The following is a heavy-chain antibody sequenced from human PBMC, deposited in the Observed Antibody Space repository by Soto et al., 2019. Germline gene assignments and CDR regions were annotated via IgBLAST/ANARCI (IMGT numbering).Heavy chain of an antibody. CDR3: ARDRAKWKDYYYYGMDV. D-gene: IGHD1-20*01. CDR2: IYYSGST. J-gene: IGHJ6*02. V-gene: IGHV4-30-4*01. Sequence: QVQLQESGPGLVKPSQTLSLTCTVSGGSISSGDDFWTCIRQPPGKGLEWIGYIYYSGSTYYNPSLKSRLTMSVDTSKNQFSLKLSSVTAADTAVYYCARDRAKWKDYYYYGMDVWGQGTTVTVSS. CDR1: GGSISSGDDF.